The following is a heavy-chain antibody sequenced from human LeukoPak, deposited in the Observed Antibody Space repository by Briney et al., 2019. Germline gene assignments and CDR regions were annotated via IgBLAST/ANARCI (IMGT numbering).Heavy chain of an antibody. D-gene: IGHD3-22*01. J-gene: IGHJ4*02. V-gene: IGHV4-4*07. CDR1: GGSISSYY. Sequence: SETLSLTCTVSGGSISSYYWSWIRQPAGKGLEWIGRIYASGTTNYNPSLKSRVTMSLDTSKNQLSLKLRSVTAADSAVYYCARDDDGRGYPDYWGQGTRVTVSP. CDR2: IYASGTT. CDR3: ARDDDGRGYPDY.